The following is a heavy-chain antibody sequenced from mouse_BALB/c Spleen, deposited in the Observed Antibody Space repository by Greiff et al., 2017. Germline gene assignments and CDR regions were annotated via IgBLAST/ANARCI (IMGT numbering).Heavy chain of an antibody. D-gene: IGHD2-4*01. CDR1: GYTFSSYW. CDR3: ASADYDENYFDY. J-gene: IGHJ2*01. Sequence: QVQLKQSGAELMKPGASVKISCKATGYTFSSYWIEWVKQRPGHGLEWIGEILPGSGSTNYNEKFKGKATFTADTSSNTAYMQLSSLTSEDSAVYYCASADYDENYFDYWGQGTTLTVSS. CDR2: ILPGSGST. V-gene: IGHV1-9*01.